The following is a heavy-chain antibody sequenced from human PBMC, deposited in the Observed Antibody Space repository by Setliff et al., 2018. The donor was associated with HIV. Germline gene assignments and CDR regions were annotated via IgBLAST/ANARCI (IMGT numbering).Heavy chain of an antibody. Sequence: GGSLRLSCAASGFIFTDYWMSWVRQAPGKGLEWVANIHKNGQSEKYYVDSVEGRFTISRDNTQNLVFLDMNSLRVEDTAVYYCAGSRGYFVKADWGQGTLVTVSS. CDR3: AGSRGYFVKAD. J-gene: IGHJ4*02. CDR1: GFIFTDYW. V-gene: IGHV3-7*01. D-gene: IGHD3-10*01. CDR2: IHKNGQSEK.